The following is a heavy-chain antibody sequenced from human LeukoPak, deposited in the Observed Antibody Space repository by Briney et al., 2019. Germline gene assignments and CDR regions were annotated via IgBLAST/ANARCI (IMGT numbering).Heavy chain of an antibody. D-gene: IGHD4-23*01. CDR2: MSSSSSTI. V-gene: IGHV3-48*04. Sequence: PGGSLRLSCAASGFTFSSYSMNWVRQAPGKGLEWISYMSSSSSTIYYADSVKGRFTVSRDNAKNSLYLQMNSLRAEDTAVYYCARGNTVVTPYYYYGMDVWGQGTTVTVSS. CDR3: ARGNTVVTPYYYYGMDV. CDR1: GFTFSSYS. J-gene: IGHJ6*02.